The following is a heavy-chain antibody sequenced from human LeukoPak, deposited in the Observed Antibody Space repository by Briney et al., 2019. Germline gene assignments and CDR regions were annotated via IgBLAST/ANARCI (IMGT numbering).Heavy chain of an antibody. CDR2: ISWNSGSI. CDR1: GYTFDDYA. D-gene: IGHD5-18*01. J-gene: IGHJ4*02. Sequence: PGGSLRLSCEASGYTFDDYAMRWVRQAPGKGLEWVSGISWNSGSIGYADSVKGRFSISRDNGKNSLYLQMNTLRPEDTALYYCAKGHTYGLGESYLDIWGQGTLVSVSS. CDR3: AKGHTYGLGESYLDI. V-gene: IGHV3-9*01.